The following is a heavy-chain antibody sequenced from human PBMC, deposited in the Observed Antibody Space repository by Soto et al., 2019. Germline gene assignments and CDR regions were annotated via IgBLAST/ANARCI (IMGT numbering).Heavy chain of an antibody. CDR1: GGSIINHY. CDR3: ARANWYSEY. Sequence: QVQLQESGPGLVKPSETLSLTCTVSGGSIINHYWSWIRQPPGKGLEWIGYIYYSGSTNYNPSLKSRVTISVDTSKNYFSLNLPSLTAADTAIYYCARANWYSEYWGQGTLVTVSS. D-gene: IGHD7-27*01. V-gene: IGHV4-59*11. CDR2: IYYSGST. J-gene: IGHJ4*02.